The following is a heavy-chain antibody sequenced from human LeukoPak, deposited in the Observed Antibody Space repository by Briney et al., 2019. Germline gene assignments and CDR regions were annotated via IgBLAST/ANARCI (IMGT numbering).Heavy chain of an antibody. Sequence: PSETLSLTCAVSGGSISSGGYSWSWIRQPPGKGLGWIGYIYHSGSTYYNPSLKSRVTISVDRSKNQFSLKLSSVTAADTAVYYCARALSLPYYYDSTWAFDIWGQGTMVTVSS. J-gene: IGHJ3*02. CDR3: ARALSLPYYYDSTWAFDI. D-gene: IGHD3-22*01. CDR2: IYHSGST. V-gene: IGHV4-30-2*01. CDR1: GGSISSGGYS.